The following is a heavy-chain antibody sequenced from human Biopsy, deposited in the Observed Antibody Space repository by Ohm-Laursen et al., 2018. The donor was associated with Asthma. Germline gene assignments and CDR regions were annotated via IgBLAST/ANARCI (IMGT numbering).Heavy chain of an antibody. CDR2: LYYCGST. CDR1: YGSINCGGYY. D-gene: IGHD3-22*01. J-gene: IGHJ4*02. V-gene: IGHV4-31*03. Sequence: SDTLSLTCTVSYGSINCGGYYGTRSRQQQGKGLRGKAFLYYCGSTYYNPSLKSRVRGSKDTSKNQYSLKYSSVSAADMAVYYCGRAQDDCDSRGYYRSFDYGGQGTLVSVSS. CDR3: GRAQDDCDSRGYYRSFDY.